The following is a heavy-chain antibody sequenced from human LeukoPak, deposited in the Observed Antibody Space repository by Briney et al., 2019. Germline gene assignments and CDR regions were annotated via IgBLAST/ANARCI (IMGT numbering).Heavy chain of an antibody. Sequence: PGRSLRLSCAASGFTFDDYAIHWVRQAPGKGLEWVSGISWNSGSIGYADSVKGRFTISRDNAKNSLYLQMNSLRAEDTALYYCARGSYFDYWGQGTLVTVSS. D-gene: IGHD3-16*01. J-gene: IGHJ4*02. CDR2: ISWNSGSI. V-gene: IGHV3-9*01. CDR1: GFTFDDYA. CDR3: ARGSYFDY.